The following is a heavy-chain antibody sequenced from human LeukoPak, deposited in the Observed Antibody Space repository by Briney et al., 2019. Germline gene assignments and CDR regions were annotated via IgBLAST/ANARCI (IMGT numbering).Heavy chain of an antibody. CDR1: GFTFSSYA. J-gene: IGHJ4*02. V-gene: IGHV3-23*01. CDR2: ISGGGAST. D-gene: IGHD3-10*01. CDR3: AKGRGEIAMVRGVYFDY. Sequence: GGSLRLSCAASGFTFSSYAMSWVRQAPGKGLEWVSAISGGGASTYYADSVKGRFTISRDNSKNTLYVQMNSLRAEDTAVYYCAKGRGEIAMVRGVYFDYWGQGTLVTVSS.